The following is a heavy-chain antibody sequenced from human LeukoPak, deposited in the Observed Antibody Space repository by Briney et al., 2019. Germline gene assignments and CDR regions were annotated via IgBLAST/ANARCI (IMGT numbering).Heavy chain of an antibody. V-gene: IGHV3-30-3*01. CDR3: ARDQFGELVVCTFHI. Sequence: GGSLRLSCAASGFTFSSYAMHWVRQAPGKGLEWVAIISHDGSNKYYADSVKGRFTISRDNSKNTLYLQMNSLRAEDTAVYYCARDQFGELVVCTFHIWGQGTMVTVSS. CDR1: GFTFSSYA. D-gene: IGHD3-10*01. J-gene: IGHJ3*02. CDR2: ISHDGSNK.